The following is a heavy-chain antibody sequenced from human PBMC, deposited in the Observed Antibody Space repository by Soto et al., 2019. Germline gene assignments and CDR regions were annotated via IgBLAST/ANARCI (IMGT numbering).Heavy chain of an antibody. CDR3: ARVGIAARPFDY. Sequence: QVQLQESGPRLVKPSQTLSLTCTVSGGSISSGDYYWSWIRQPPGKGLEWIGYIYYTGNTYYNPSLKSRVTISIDTSQNQFSLILSSVTAADTALYYCARVGIAARPFDYWGQGTLVTVSS. V-gene: IGHV4-30-4*01. J-gene: IGHJ4*02. D-gene: IGHD6-6*01. CDR1: GGSISSGDYY. CDR2: IYYTGNT.